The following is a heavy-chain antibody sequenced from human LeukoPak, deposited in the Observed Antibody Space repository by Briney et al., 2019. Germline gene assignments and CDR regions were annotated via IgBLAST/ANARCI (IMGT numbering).Heavy chain of an antibody. V-gene: IGHV1-2*02. CDR2: INPISGGT. CDR1: GYTFTGYY. Sequence: RGSVKVSCKASGYTFTGYYMHWVRPAPGQGLEWMGWINPISGGTNYAQKVQGRVTMTRDTSISTAYMELSRLRSDDTAVYYCARGPPLVGATISERRKYNWFDPWGQGTLVTVSS. CDR3: ARGPPLVGATISERRKYNWFDP. D-gene: IGHD1-26*01. J-gene: IGHJ5*02.